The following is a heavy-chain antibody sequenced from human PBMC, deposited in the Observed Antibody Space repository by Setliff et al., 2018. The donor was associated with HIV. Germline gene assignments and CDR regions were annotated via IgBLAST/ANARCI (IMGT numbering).Heavy chain of an antibody. CDR1: GFTFDDYG. CDR3: ARAGYHDSSGYLGPDYYYMDV. D-gene: IGHD3-22*01. J-gene: IGHJ6*03. V-gene: IGHV3-20*04. Sequence: GGSLRLSCAASGFTFDDYGMSWVRQAPGKGLEWVSGINWNGGRIGYADSVKGRFTVSRDNAKNSLYLQMNSLRAEGTALYYCARAGYHDSSGYLGPDYYYMDVWGKGTTVTVSS. CDR2: INWNGGRI.